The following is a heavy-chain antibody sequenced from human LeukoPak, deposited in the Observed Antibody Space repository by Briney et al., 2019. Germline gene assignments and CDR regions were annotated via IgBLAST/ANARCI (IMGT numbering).Heavy chain of an antibody. CDR1: GYTFTGYF. Sequence: ASVKVSCKAAGYTFTGYFMHWVRQAAGQGLGWMGWINPNSGGTNYAQKFQGRVTMTRDTSISTAYMELSRLRSDDTALYYCARDLLAVAGTYYWGQGTLVTVSS. D-gene: IGHD6-19*01. CDR2: INPNSGGT. CDR3: ARDLLAVAGTYY. J-gene: IGHJ4*02. V-gene: IGHV1-2*02.